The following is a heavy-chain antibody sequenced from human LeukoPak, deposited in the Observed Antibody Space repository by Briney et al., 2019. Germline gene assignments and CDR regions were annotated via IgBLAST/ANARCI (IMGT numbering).Heavy chain of an antibody. V-gene: IGHV4-59*08. D-gene: IGHD6-13*01. CDR1: GFTFSDYY. J-gene: IGHJ4*02. CDR3: ARQPDRRQLVL. Sequence: GSLRLSCAASGFTFSDYYMSWIRQAPGKGLEWIAYIYHTGSTSYNPSLKSRVTISVDTSKNQFSLKVTSVTAADTAVYYCARQPDRRQLVLWGQGTLVTVSS. CDR2: IYHTGST.